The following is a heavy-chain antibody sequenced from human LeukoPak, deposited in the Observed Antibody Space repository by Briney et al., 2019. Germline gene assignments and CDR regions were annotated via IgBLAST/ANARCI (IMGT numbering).Heavy chain of an antibody. D-gene: IGHD3-10*01. V-gene: IGHV4-39*07. Sequence: PSETLSLTCTVSGGSISSSSYYWGWIRQPPGKGLEWIGSIYYSGSTNYNPSLKSRVTISVDTSKNQFSLKLSSVTAADTAVYYCARDRYYYISGSYRLFDYWGQGTLVTVSS. J-gene: IGHJ4*02. CDR3: ARDRYYYISGSYRLFDY. CDR2: IYYSGST. CDR1: GGSISSSSYY.